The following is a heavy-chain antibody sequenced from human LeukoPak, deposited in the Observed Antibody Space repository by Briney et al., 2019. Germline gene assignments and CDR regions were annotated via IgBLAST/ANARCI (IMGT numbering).Heavy chain of an antibody. V-gene: IGHV3-21*01. D-gene: IGHD1-26*01. CDR3: ARVQWERIDY. Sequence: PGGSLRLSCAASGFTLNSYSMIWVRQGPGKGLEWVSCISSSGRHRYSTDSEKGRFAISRDNAKNSLYLQMNSLRAEDTAVYYCARVQWERIDYWGQGTLVTVSS. J-gene: IGHJ4*02. CDR1: GFTLNSYS. CDR2: ISSSGRHR.